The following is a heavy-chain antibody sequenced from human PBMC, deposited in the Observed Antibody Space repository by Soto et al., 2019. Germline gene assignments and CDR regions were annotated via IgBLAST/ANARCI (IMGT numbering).Heavy chain of an antibody. CDR1: GGSISSYY. V-gene: IGHV4-59*01. Sequence: PSETLSLTCTVSGGSISSYYWSWIRQPPGKGLEWIGYIYYSGSTNYNPSLKSRVTISVDTSKNQFSLKLSSVTAADTAVYYCARAPYGDNFDYWGQGTLVTVSS. J-gene: IGHJ4*02. CDR3: ARAPYGDNFDY. D-gene: IGHD4-17*01. CDR2: IYYSGST.